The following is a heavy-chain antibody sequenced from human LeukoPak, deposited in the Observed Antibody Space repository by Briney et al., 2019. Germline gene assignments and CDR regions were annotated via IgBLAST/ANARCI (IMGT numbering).Heavy chain of an antibody. CDR3: ARDQGVVVIDTTPDYFDY. CDR2: ISYDGNIK. V-gene: IGHV3-30*04. J-gene: IGHJ4*02. D-gene: IGHD2-15*01. Sequence: RGSLRLSCAASGFTFSDYTVYWVRLAPGKGLQWVATISYDGNIKYYADSVKGRFTTSRDNSKNTLYLQMDSLRAEDTAVYYCARDQGVVVIDTTPDYFDYWGQGTLVTVSS. CDR1: GFTFSDYT.